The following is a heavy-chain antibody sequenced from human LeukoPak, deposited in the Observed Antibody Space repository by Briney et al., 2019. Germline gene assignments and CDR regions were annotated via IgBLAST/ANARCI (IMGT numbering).Heavy chain of an antibody. CDR3: ARAGGTSWADY. V-gene: IGHV3-7*01. CDR2: VKQDGTEK. J-gene: IGHJ4*02. D-gene: IGHD6-13*01. CDR1: GFSFSAAW. Sequence: GGSLRLSCEASGFSFSAAWMTWVRQAPGKGLEWVANVKQDGTEKFYVDSVKGRFTISRDNGKNSLYLQMNSLRVEDTAIYYCARAGGTSWADYWGQGTLVTVSS.